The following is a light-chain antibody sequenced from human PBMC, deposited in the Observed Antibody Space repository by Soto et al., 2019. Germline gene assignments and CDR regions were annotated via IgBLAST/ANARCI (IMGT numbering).Light chain of an antibody. CDR2: DTT. CDR1: TGPVTSGQN. Sequence: QAVVTQEPSLTVSPGGTVTLTCGSSTGPVTSGQNPYWFQQKPGQAPRTLIYDTTNRHSWTPARFSGSLLGGKAALTLSGAQPEDEAVYYCLLSFGGARVFGGGTKLTVL. J-gene: IGLJ3*02. CDR3: LLSFGGARV. V-gene: IGLV7-46*01.